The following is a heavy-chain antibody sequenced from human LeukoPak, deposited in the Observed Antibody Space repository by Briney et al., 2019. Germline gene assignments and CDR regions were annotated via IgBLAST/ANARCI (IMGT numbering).Heavy chain of an antibody. D-gene: IGHD3-10*01. J-gene: IGHJ5*02. Sequence: SQTLSLTCTVSGGSISSGGYYWSWIRQHPGKGLEWIVYIYYSGSTYYNPSLKSRVTISVDTSKNQFSLKLSSVTAADTAVCYCARQGYSGSGRYNWFDPWGQGTLVTVSS. CDR3: ARQGYSGSGRYNWFDP. CDR1: GGSISSGGYY. CDR2: IYYSGST. V-gene: IGHV4-31*03.